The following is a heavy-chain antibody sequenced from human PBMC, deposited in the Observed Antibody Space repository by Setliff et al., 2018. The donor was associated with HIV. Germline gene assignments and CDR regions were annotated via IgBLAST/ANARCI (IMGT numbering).Heavy chain of an antibody. Sequence: SETLSLTCAVYGGSFSGYYWNWIRQPPGKGLEWIGEINHRGGTNYNPSLKRRVIISLDTSKNQFSLNVSSVTAADTAVYYCARGWGHDGFDFRGQGTMVTVSS. D-gene: IGHD7-27*01. V-gene: IGHV4-34*01. CDR2: INHRGGT. CDR3: ARGWGHDGFDF. CDR1: GGSFSGYY. J-gene: IGHJ3*01.